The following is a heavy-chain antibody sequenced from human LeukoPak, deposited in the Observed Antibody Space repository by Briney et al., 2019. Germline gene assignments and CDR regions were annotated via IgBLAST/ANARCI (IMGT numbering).Heavy chain of an antibody. CDR1: GFTFSSYW. CDR2: IKSDGSNI. CDR3: VSFYETY. D-gene: IGHD2/OR15-2a*01. Sequence: GGSLRLSCAASGFTFSSYWMHWVRQAPGKGLVWVSNIKSDGSNINYADSVKGRFTISRDNAKNTLYLQMNSLRAEDTAVHYCVSFYETYWGRGTLVTVSS. J-gene: IGHJ4*02. V-gene: IGHV3-74*01.